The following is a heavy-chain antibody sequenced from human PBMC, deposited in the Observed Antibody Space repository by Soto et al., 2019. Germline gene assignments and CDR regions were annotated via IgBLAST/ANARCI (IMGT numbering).Heavy chain of an antibody. CDR3: ARAFDFWSGYQVYYYYGMDV. J-gene: IGHJ6*02. V-gene: IGHV3-33*01. Sequence: HPGGSLRLSCAASGFTFSSYGMHWVRQAPGKGLEWVAVIWYGGSNKYYADSVKGRFTISRDNSKNTLYLQMNSLRAEDTAVYYCARAFDFWSGYQVYYYYGMDVWGQGTTVTVSS. D-gene: IGHD3-3*01. CDR2: IWYGGSNK. CDR1: GFTFSSYG.